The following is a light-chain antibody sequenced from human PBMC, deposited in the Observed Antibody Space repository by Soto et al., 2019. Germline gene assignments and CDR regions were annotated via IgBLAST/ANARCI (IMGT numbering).Light chain of an antibody. V-gene: IGKV3-20*01. CDR1: QSVSSSY. CDR2: GAS. Sequence: EIVLTQSPGTLSLSPGERATLSCRASQSVSSSYLAWYQQNRGQAPRLLIYGASSRAPGIPDRFGGSGSGTDFTLTISRLEPEDLAVYYCQQYGSSRWTFGHGTKVEIK. CDR3: QQYGSSRWT. J-gene: IGKJ1*01.